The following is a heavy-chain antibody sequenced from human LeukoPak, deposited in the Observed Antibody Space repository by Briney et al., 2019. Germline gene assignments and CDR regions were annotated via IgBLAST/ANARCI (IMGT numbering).Heavy chain of an antibody. Sequence: SETLSLTCIVSGGSISSSSYYWGWIRQPPGKGLEWIGSIYYSGSTYYNPSLKSRVTISVDTSKNQFSLKLSSVTAADTAVYYCARGPGSGYPHFDYWGQGTLVTVSS. V-gene: IGHV4-39*01. CDR2: IYYSGST. CDR3: ARGPGSGYPHFDY. CDR1: GGSISSSSYY. J-gene: IGHJ4*02. D-gene: IGHD5-18*01.